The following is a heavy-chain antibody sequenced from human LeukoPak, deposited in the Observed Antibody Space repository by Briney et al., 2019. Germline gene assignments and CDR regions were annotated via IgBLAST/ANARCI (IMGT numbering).Heavy chain of an antibody. CDR1: GGSISSYY. CDR3: ARVRRDSSGHSPKYYFDY. D-gene: IGHD3-22*01. J-gene: IGHJ4*02. CDR2: IYYSGST. Sequence: PSETLSLTCTVSGGSISSYYWSWIRQPPGKGLEWIGYIYYSGSTNYNPSLKSRVTISVDTSKNQFSLKLSSVTAADTAVYYCARVRRDSSGHSPKYYFDYWGQGTLVTVSS. V-gene: IGHV4-59*01.